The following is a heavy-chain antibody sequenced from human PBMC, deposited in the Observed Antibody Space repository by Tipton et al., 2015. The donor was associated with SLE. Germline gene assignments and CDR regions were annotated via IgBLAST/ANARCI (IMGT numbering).Heavy chain of an antibody. CDR3: ARSPSGMIDGWFDP. CDR2: IYYSGST. Sequence: TLSLTCTVSGGSISSHYWSWIRQPPGKGLEWIGYIYYSGSTNYNPSLKSRVTISVDTSKNQFSLKLSSVTAADTAVYYCARSPSGMIDGWFDPWGQGTLVTVSS. V-gene: IGHV4-59*11. J-gene: IGHJ5*02. D-gene: IGHD3-22*01. CDR1: GGSISSHY.